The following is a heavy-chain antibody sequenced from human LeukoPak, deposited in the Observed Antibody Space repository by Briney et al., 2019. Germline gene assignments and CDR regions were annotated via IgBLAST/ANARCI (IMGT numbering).Heavy chain of an antibody. J-gene: IGHJ4*02. CDR2: ISYDGSNK. CDR1: GLTFSSYA. Sequence: GGSLRLSCAASGLTFSSYAMHWVRQAPGKGLEWVAVISYDGSNKYYADSVKGRFTISRDNSKNTLYLQMNSLRAEDTAVYYCARELGLGDYFDYWGQGTLVTVSS. V-gene: IGHV3-30*04. D-gene: IGHD3-16*01. CDR3: ARELGLGDYFDY.